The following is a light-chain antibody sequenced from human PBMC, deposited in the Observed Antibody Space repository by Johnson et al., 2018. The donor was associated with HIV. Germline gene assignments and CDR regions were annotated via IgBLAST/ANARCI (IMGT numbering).Light chain of an antibody. J-gene: IGLJ1*01. CDR1: SSNIGNNY. V-gene: IGLV1-51*01. CDR2: DNN. CDR3: GTWDNSLNVYV. Sequence: QSALTQPPSVSAAPGQKVTISCSGSSSNIGNNYVSWYQQLPGTAPKLLISDNNKRPSGIPDRFSGSKSGATATLDITGLQPGDEADYYCGTWDNSLNVYVFGTGTKVTCL.